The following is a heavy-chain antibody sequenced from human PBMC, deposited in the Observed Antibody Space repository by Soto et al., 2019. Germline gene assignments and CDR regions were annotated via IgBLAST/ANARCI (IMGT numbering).Heavy chain of an antibody. V-gene: IGHV3-33*01. Sequence: QVQLVESGGGVVQPGRSLRLSCAASGFTFSSYGMHWVRQAPGKGLEWVAVIWYDGSNKYYADSVKGRFTISRDNSKNTLDLQMNSLRAEDTAVYYCAREPPTPDAGYHKTDYYNGMDVWGQGTTVTVSS. CDR1: GFTFSSYG. CDR2: IWYDGSNK. CDR3: AREPPTPDAGYHKTDYYNGMDV. J-gene: IGHJ6*02. D-gene: IGHD3-9*01.